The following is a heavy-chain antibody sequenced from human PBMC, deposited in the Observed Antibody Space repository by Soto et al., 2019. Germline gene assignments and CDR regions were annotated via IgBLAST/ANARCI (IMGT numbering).Heavy chain of an antibody. CDR3: AILAGPSGSYFDAFDI. CDR2: IYRSGST. V-gene: IGHV4-4*02. D-gene: IGHD3-10*01. CDR1: SGSISRSNW. Sequence: SETLSLTCAVSSGSISRSNWWSWVRQPPGKGLEWIGEIYRSGSTNYNPSLKSRVTISVDKSKNQFSLKLSSVTAADTAVYYCAILAGPSGSYFDAFDIWGQGTMVT. J-gene: IGHJ3*02.